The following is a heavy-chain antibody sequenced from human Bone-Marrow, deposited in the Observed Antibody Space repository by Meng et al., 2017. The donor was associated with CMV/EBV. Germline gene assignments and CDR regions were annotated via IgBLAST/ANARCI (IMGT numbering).Heavy chain of an antibody. CDR2: TYYRSKWYN. Sequence: SQTLSLTCAISGDSVSSNSAAWNWIRQSPSRGLEWLGRTYYRSKWYNDYAVSVKSRITINPDTSKNQFSLQLNSVTPEDTAVYYCARVSLAGTSYYYGMDVWGQGNTVNAAS. D-gene: IGHD1-14*01. CDR3: ARVSLAGTSYYYGMDV. V-gene: IGHV6-1*01. J-gene: IGHJ6*01. CDR1: GDSVSSNSAA.